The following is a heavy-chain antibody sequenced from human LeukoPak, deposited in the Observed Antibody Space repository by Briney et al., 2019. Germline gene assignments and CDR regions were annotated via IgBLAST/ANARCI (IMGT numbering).Heavy chain of an antibody. Sequence: ASVKVSCKASGHTFTSYYMHWVRQAPGQGLEWMGWINPNSGGTNYAQKFQGWVTMTRDTSISTAYMELSRLRSDDTAVYYCARGGPHSSGWSENWFDPWGQGTLVTVSS. J-gene: IGHJ5*02. V-gene: IGHV1-2*04. CDR3: ARGGPHSSGWSENWFDP. CDR1: GHTFTSYY. D-gene: IGHD6-19*01. CDR2: INPNSGGT.